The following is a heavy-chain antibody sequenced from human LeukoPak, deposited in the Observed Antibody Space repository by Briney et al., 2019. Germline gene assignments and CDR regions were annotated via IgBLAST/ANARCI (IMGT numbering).Heavy chain of an antibody. CDR1: GDPISSYY. CDR3: ARVAERTWLPYDAAFDI. V-gene: IGHV4-59*08. Sequence: SETLSLTCTVSGDPISSYYWSWIRQPPGKGLEWIGYIYYSGSTNYNPSLKSRVTISVDTSKNQFSLKLSSVTAADTAVYYCARVAERTWLPYDAAFDIWGLGTMVTVSS. J-gene: IGHJ3*02. D-gene: IGHD3-9*01. CDR2: IYYSGST.